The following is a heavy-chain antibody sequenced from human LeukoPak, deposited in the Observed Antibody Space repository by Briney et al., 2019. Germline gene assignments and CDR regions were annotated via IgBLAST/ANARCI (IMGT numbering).Heavy chain of an antibody. CDR1: GGSFSTYN. CDR3: ARGQGGNYYLNYFDY. J-gene: IGHJ4*02. V-gene: IGHV4-59*01. Sequence: SETLSLTRTLPGGSFSTYNWSWIRQPPRKGLEWIGHFYYSGSTNYNPSLKSRVTISVDTSRNQFSLKLTSVTAADTAVYYCARGQGGNYYLNYFDYWGQGALVTVSS. CDR2: FYYSGST. D-gene: IGHD1-26*01.